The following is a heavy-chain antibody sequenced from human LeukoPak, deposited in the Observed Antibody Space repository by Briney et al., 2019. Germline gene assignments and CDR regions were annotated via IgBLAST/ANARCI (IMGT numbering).Heavy chain of an antibody. J-gene: IGHJ4*02. Sequence: SVKVSCKASGGTFSSYAISWVRQAPGQGLEWMGGIIPIFGTANYAQKFQGRVTITADESTSTAYMELSSLRSEDTAVYYCATLPMYDYGDSFDYWGQGTLVTVSS. CDR3: ATLPMYDYGDSFDY. V-gene: IGHV1-69*13. CDR1: GGTFSSYA. D-gene: IGHD4-17*01. CDR2: IIPIFGTA.